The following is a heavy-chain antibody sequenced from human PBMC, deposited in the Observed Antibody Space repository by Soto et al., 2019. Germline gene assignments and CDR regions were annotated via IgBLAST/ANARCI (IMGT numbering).Heavy chain of an antibody. Sequence: EEQLVESGGGLVQPGRSLRLSCAASGFTFDDYAMHWVRQAPGKGLEWGSGINWNSGSIGYADSGKGRFTISRDNAKTSLYLQMNSLRAEDTALYYCAKDRGSGSYAANYDYYGMDVWGQGTTVTVSS. J-gene: IGHJ6*02. V-gene: IGHV3-9*01. CDR3: AKDRGSGSYAANYDYYGMDV. CDR1: GFTFDDYA. CDR2: INWNSGSI. D-gene: IGHD3-10*01.